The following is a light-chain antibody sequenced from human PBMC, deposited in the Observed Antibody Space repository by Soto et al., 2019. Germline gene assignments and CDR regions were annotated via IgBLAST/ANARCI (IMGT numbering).Light chain of an antibody. CDR1: QGISNY. J-gene: IGKJ1*01. CDR2: TAS. Sequence: DIQLTQYPSFLSASVGDRITITCRASQGISNYLAWYQHKRGKAPNLLIHTASSLQSGVPSRFSGSGSGTDFTLTISSLQPEDVATYYCQKYKIAPWTFGQGTNVDIK. V-gene: IGKV1-27*01. CDR3: QKYKIAPWT.